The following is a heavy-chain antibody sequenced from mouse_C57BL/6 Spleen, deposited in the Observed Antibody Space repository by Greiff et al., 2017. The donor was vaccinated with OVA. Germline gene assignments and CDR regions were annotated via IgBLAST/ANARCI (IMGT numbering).Heavy chain of an antibody. V-gene: IGHV1-55*01. J-gene: IGHJ2*01. Sequence: QVQLQQPGAELVKPGASVKMSCKASGYTFTSSWITWVKPRPGQGLEWIGDIYPGSGSTNYNEKFKSKATLTVDTSSSTAYMQLSSLTSEDSAVYYCARYYGYDGGSYFDYWGQGTTLTVSA. CDR1: GYTFTSSW. CDR2: IYPGSGST. D-gene: IGHD2-2*01. CDR3: ARYYGYDGGSYFDY.